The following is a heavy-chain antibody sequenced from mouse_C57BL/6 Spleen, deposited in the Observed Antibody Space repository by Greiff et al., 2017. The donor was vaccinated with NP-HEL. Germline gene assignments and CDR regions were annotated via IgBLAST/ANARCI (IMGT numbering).Heavy chain of an antibody. V-gene: IGHV1-69*01. J-gene: IGHJ3*01. Sequence: QVQLQQPGAELVMPGASVKLSCKASGYTFTSYWMHWVKQRPGQGLEWIGEIDPSDSYTNYNQKFKGKSTLTVDKSSSTAYMQLSSLTSEDSAVYYCAMGAPVFAYWGQGTLVTVSA. CDR2: IDPSDSYT. CDR1: GYTFTSYW. CDR3: AMGAPVFAY.